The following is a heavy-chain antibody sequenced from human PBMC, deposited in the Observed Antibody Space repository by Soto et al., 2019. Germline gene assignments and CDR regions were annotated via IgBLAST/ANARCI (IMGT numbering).Heavy chain of an antibody. CDR2: IYYSGST. CDR3: ARAAFWSGSNFDY. D-gene: IGHD3-3*01. J-gene: IGHJ4*02. Sequence: SETLSLTCTVSGGSISSGDYYWSWIRQPPGKGLEWIGYIYYSGSTYYNPSLKSRVTISVDTSKNQFSLKLSSVTAADTAVYYCARAAFWSGSNFDYWGPGTMVTV. CDR1: GGSISSGDYY. V-gene: IGHV4-30-4*01.